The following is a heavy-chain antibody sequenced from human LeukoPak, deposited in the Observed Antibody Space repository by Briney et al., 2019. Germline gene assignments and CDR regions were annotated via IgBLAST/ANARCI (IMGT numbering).Heavy chain of an antibody. V-gene: IGHV4-59*01. D-gene: IGHD5-18*01. CDR2: IYYSGST. J-gene: IGHJ4*02. CDR1: GGSISSYY. Sequence: SETLSLTCTVSGGSISSYYWSWIRQPPGKGLEWIGYIYYSGSTNYNPSLKSRVTISVDTSKNQFSLKLSSVTAADTAVYYCARGGYSYPYYFDYWGQGTLVTVSS. CDR3: ARGGYSYPYYFDY.